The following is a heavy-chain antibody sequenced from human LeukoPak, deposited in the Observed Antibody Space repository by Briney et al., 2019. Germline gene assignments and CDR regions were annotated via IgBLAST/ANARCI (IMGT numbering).Heavy chain of an antibody. CDR3: ARVLVPAATSRYYYYGMDV. V-gene: IGHV3-33*01. CDR2: TWYDGSNK. J-gene: IGHJ6*02. Sequence: RSRRLSYAASGFTFSNYGMHWVRQAPGKGLEWVAVTWYDGSNKYYADSVKGRFTISRDNSKNTLYLQMNSLRAEDTAVYYCARVLVPAATSRYYYYGMDVWGQGTTVTVSS. CDR1: GFTFSNYG. D-gene: IGHD2-2*01.